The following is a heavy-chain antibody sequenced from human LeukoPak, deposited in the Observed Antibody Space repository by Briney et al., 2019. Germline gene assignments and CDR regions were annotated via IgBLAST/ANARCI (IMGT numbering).Heavy chain of an antibody. CDR1: GCSLSTSGVG. CDR3: AHSMGSGYETDAFDM. CDR2: IYCDDDK. Sequence: DSGPTLVKPTETLTLTCAFSGCSLSTSGVGVGWIRQPPGQALACLATIYCDDDKRYSPPMKSQLPITKDPSKNQVVLTMTNIDAVDTATYYCAHSMGSGYETDAFDMWGQGTMVSVSS. D-gene: IGHD6-25*01. J-gene: IGHJ3*02. V-gene: IGHV2-5*02.